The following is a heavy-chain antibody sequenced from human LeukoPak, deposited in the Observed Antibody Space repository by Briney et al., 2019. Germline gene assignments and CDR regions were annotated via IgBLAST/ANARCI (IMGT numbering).Heavy chain of an antibody. V-gene: IGHV3-30*18. CDR3: AKGRIDY. Sequence: GRSLRLSCAASGFTFSSYGMHWVRQAPGKGLEWVAVISYDGSNKYYADSVKGRFTISRDNSKNTLYLQMNSLRAEDTAVYCCAKGRIDYWGQGTLVTVSS. CDR2: ISYDGSNK. J-gene: IGHJ4*02. CDR1: GFTFSSYG.